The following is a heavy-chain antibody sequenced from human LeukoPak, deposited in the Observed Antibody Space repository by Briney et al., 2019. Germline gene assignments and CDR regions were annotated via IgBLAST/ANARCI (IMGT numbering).Heavy chain of an antibody. CDR3: ASDAYASGSHDY. Sequence: PGGSLRLSCATSGFTFSTYWMTWVRQAPGTGLEWVANIKGDGSRQHYADSVKGRFTISRDNAKNSLYLQMNSLRVEDTAVYYCASDAYASGSHDYWGQGTLVTVSS. J-gene: IGHJ4*02. CDR1: GFTFSTYW. V-gene: IGHV3-7*04. CDR2: IKGDGSRQ. D-gene: IGHD3-10*01.